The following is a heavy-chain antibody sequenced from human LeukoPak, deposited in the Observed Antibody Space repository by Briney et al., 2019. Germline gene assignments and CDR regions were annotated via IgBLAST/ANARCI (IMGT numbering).Heavy chain of an antibody. CDR3: ARGQWLDY. V-gene: IGHV3-11*01. J-gene: IGHJ4*02. D-gene: IGHD6-19*01. CDR2: ISGLGSET. Sequence: GGSLRLSCAHSEFTFSDYYMTWIRQAPGKGPEYISYISGLGSETFYADSVKGRFTTSRDNGRNALYLHMITLRGEDMAVYYCARGQWLDYWGQGTLVAVSS. CDR1: EFTFSDYY.